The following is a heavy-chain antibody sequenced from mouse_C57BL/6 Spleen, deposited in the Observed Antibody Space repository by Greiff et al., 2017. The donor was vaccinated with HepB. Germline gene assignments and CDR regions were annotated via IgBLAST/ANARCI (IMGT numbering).Heavy chain of an antibody. Sequence: VQLVESGPGLVAPSQSLSITCTVSGFSLTSYGVHWVRQPPGKGLVWLVVLWSDGSTTYNSALKSRLSISKDNSKSQVFLKMNSLQTDDTAMYYCARHYYGSSYWYFDVWGTGTTVTVSS. V-gene: IGHV2-6-1*01. D-gene: IGHD1-1*01. CDR2: LWSDGST. CDR1: GFSLTSYG. CDR3: ARHYYGSSYWYFDV. J-gene: IGHJ1*03.